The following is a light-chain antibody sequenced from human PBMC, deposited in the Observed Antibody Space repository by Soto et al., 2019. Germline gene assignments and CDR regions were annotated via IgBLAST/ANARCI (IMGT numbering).Light chain of an antibody. CDR3: LHDYNYPYP. J-gene: IGKJ2*01. CDR2: GAS. Sequence: ASQMTQSPSSLSASVGDRVTITCRARQGIRNDLGWYQQKAGKAPKLLIYGASSLQSGVPSRFSGIGSGSDFTLPIRSLPPQVFAPYHCLHDYNYPYPVGQGTKV. CDR1: QGIRND. V-gene: IGKV1-6*01.